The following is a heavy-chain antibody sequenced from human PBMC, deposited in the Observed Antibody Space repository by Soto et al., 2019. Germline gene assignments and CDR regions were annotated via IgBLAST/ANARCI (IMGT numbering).Heavy chain of an antibody. CDR3: ALKGTAVADGNWFDP. Sequence: QVQLVESGGGVVQPGRSLRLSCAASGFTFSSYAMHWVRQAPGKGLEWVAVISYDGSNKYYADSVKGRFTISRDNSKNTLYLQMNSLRAEDTAVYYCALKGTAVADGNWFDPWGQGTLVTVSS. CDR1: GFTFSSYA. J-gene: IGHJ5*02. CDR2: ISYDGSNK. V-gene: IGHV3-30-3*01. D-gene: IGHD6-19*01.